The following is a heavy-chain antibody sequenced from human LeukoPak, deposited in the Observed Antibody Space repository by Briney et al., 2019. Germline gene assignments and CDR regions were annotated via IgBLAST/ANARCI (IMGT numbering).Heavy chain of an antibody. CDR3: AKDELGSGSYDAFDI. CDR2: IFPSGGEI. V-gene: IGHV3-23*01. J-gene: IGHJ3*02. Sequence: PGGSLRLSCAASGFTFSTFAMLWVRQPPGKGLEWVSSIFPSGGEIHYADSVRGRFTISRDNSKSILSLQMNSLRAEDTAVYYCAKDELGSGSYDAFDIWGQGTMVTVSS. CDR1: GFTFSTFA. D-gene: IGHD1-26*01.